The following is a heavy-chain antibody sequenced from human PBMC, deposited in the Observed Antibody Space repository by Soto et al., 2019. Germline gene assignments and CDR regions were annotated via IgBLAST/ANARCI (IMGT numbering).Heavy chain of an antibody. Sequence: GGSLRLSCAASGFTFSSYAMHWVRQAPGKGLEWVAVISYDGSNKYYADSVKGRFTISRDNSKNTLYLQMNSLRAEDTAVYYCARDYSDYGDYGMPDYYSYDGMDVWGQGTTVTVSS. J-gene: IGHJ6*02. CDR3: ARDYSDYGDYGMPDYYSYDGMDV. CDR2: ISYDGSNK. CDR1: GFTFSSYA. V-gene: IGHV3-30-3*01. D-gene: IGHD4-17*01.